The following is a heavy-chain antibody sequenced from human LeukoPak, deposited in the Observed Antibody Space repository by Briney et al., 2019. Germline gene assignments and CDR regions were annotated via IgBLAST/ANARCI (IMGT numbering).Heavy chain of an antibody. J-gene: IGHJ4*02. D-gene: IGHD2-2*02. CDR3: ARDDGGQYTTPFDY. CDR1: GGSISSYY. CDR2: IYASGST. V-gene: IGHV4-4*07. Sequence: SETLSLTCTVSGGSISSYYWSWIRQPAGKGLEWIGRIYASGSTDYNPPLKSRVTMSVDTSKKQFSLELTSVTAADTAVYYCARDDGGQYTTPFDYWGQGTLVTVSS.